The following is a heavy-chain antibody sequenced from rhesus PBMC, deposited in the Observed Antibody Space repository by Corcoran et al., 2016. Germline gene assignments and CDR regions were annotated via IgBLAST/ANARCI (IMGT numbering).Heavy chain of an antibody. Sequence: QVTLKESGPALVKSTQTLTLTCSFSGFSLPTTGLGVGWIRQPQGKALEWLALIYWADYTRNSTSMKNRLSIFKDTSNNQVVRIMTNMDPGDTATYYCARRPGDSSGWSPYGLDSWGQGVGVTVSS. CDR1: GFSLPTTGLG. D-gene: IGHD6S26*01. V-gene: IGHV2-174*01. J-gene: IGHJ6*01. CDR3: ARRPGDSSGWSPYGLDS. CDR2: IYWADYT.